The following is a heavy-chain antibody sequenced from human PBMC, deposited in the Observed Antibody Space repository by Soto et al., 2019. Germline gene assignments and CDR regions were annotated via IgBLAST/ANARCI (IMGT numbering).Heavy chain of an antibody. CDR2: IKQDGSAK. CDR1: GFTFRTYW. J-gene: IGHJ4*02. V-gene: IGHV3-7*05. Sequence: EVRLVESGGGLVQPGGSLRLSCAASGFTFRTYWMSWARQAPGKGLEWVANIKQDGSAKYYVDSVKGRFTISRDNAKNSLYLQMDSLRAEDSAVYYCARDATGVSGPDYWGQGTLVTVSS. CDR3: ARDATGVSGPDY. D-gene: IGHD6-19*01.